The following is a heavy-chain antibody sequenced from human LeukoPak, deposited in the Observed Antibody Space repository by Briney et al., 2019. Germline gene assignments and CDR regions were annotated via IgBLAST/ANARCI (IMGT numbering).Heavy chain of an antibody. J-gene: IGHJ4*02. CDR2: VYYSGST. Sequence: SETLSLTCAVSGDSLSSGPFSWSWIRQPPGTGLEYLGYVYYSGSTYYNPSLKSRVIMSVDTSNNQFSLTLRSLTASDTAMYFCARQLGIGGYFDSWGQGILVTVSS. V-gene: IGHV4-30-4*07. CDR3: ARQLGIGGYFDS. D-gene: IGHD7-27*01. CDR1: GDSLSSGPFS.